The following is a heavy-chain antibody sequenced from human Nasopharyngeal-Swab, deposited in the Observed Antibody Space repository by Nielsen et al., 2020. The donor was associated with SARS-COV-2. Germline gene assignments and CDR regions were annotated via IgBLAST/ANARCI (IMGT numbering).Heavy chain of an antibody. J-gene: IGHJ6*02. D-gene: IGHD6-6*01. CDR1: GFTFSSYG. V-gene: IGHV3-33*01. Sequence: GESLQISCAASGFTFSSYGMHWVRQAPGKGLEWVAVIWYDGSNKYYADSVKGRFTISRDNSKNTLYLQMNSLRAEDTAVYYCARDWYSSSSDHYYYGMDVWGQGTTVTVSS. CDR3: ARDWYSSSSDHYYYGMDV. CDR2: IWYDGSNK.